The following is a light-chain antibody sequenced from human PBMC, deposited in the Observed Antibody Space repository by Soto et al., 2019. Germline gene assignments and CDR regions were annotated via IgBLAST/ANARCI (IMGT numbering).Light chain of an antibody. CDR1: QSVSSSY. Sequence: EIVWTQSPGTLSLSPGERATLSCRASQSVSSSYLAWYQQKPGQAPRLLIYGASSRATGIPDRFSGSGSGTDFTLTISRLEPEDFAMYYCQQYGSSARTFGGGTKVEIK. CDR2: GAS. V-gene: IGKV3-20*01. CDR3: QQYGSSART. J-gene: IGKJ4*01.